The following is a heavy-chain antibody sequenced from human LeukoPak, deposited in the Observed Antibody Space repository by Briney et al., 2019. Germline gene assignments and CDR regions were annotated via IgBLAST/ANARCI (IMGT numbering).Heavy chain of an antibody. J-gene: IGHJ4*02. V-gene: IGHV3-66*01. CDR1: GFTFSTYG. Sequence: GGSLRLSCVASGFTFSTYGMSWVRQAPGKGLEWVSVIYSGGNTYYADSVKGRFTISRDNSKNTLYLQMNSLRAEDTAVYYCARGPDNGRFVGQFDYWGQGTQVSVSS. CDR3: ARGPDNGRFVGQFDY. CDR2: IYSGGNT. D-gene: IGHD2-8*01.